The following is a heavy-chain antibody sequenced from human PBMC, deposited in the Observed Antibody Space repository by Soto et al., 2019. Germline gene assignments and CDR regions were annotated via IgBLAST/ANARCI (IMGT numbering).Heavy chain of an antibody. CDR1: GFTFSNYA. J-gene: IGHJ4*02. CDR2: ITGGGGDT. CDR3: AKGSGSSRPYYFDY. D-gene: IGHD2-2*01. V-gene: IGHV3-23*01. Sequence: EVQLLESGGGLVQPGGSLRLSCAASGFTFSNYAMSWVRQAPGKGLEWFSAITGGGGDTYYADSVKGRFTTSRDNSKNTVDLQMNSLRVEDTAVYYCAKGSGSSRPYYFDYWGQGTLLTVSS.